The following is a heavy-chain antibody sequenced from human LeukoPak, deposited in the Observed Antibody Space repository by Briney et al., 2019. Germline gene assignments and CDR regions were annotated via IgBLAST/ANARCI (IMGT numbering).Heavy chain of an antibody. CDR2: IIPIFGTA. V-gene: IGHV1-69*01. CDR3: ARGYCTGDSCSGAWFDP. D-gene: IGHD2-15*01. CDR1: GGTFSSYA. Sequence: SSVKVSCKASGGTFSSYAISWVRQAPGQGLEWMGGIIPIFGTANYAQKFQGRVTITADESTSTAYMELSSLRSEDTAVYYCARGYCTGDSCSGAWFDPWGRGTLVTVSS. J-gene: IGHJ5*02.